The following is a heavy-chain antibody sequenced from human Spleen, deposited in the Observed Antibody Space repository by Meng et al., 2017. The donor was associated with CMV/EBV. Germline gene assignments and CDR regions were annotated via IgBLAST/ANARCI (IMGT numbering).Heavy chain of an antibody. CDR1: DASISSSSYY. CDR2: IYYRGST. V-gene: IGHV4-39*07. D-gene: IGHD3-22*01. CDR3: ARDRYYYDSSGYYSSLRWRDFDC. J-gene: IGHJ4*02. Sequence: GSLRLSCTVSDASISSSSYYWAWIRQPPGKGLEWVGSIYYRGSTYYNPSLKSRVTISVDTSKNQFSVKLMSVTAADTAVYYCARDRYYYDSSGYYSSLRWRDFDCWGQGTLVTVSP.